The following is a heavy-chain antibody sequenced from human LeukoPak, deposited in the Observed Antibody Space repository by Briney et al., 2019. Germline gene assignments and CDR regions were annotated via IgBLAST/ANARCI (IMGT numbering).Heavy chain of an antibody. CDR1: GGTFSSYA. J-gene: IGHJ4*02. D-gene: IGHD2-21*02. V-gene: IGHV1-69*05. CDR2: IIPIFGTA. CDR3: ARGEVRAYCGGDCYQCDY. Sequence: PSVKVSCKASGGTFSSYAISWGRQAPGQGLEWMGGIIPIFGTATYAQKFQGRVTITTDESTSTAYMELSSLRSEDTAVYYCARGEVRAYCGGDCYQCDYWGQGTLVTVSS.